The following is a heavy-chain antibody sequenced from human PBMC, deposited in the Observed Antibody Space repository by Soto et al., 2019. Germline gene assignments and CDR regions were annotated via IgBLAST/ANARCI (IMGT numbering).Heavy chain of an antibody. V-gene: IGHV4-34*01. CDR2: INHSGST. J-gene: IGHJ1*01. D-gene: IGHD6-13*01. CDR3: ARTPGYSGLRGYFQH. Sequence: SETLSLTCAVYGRSFSGYYWSWIRQPPGKGLEWIGEINHSGSTNYNPSLKSRVTISVDTSKNQFSLKLSSVTAADTAVYYCARTPGYSGLRGYFQHWGQGTLVTVSS. CDR1: GRSFSGYY.